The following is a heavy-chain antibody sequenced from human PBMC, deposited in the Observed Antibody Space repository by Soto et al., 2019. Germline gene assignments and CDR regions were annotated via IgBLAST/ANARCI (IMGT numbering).Heavy chain of an antibody. CDR2: IYYSGNT. V-gene: IGHV4-59*08. Sequence: QVQLQESGPGLVKPAETLSLTCSVSGGSISSYYWSWIRQPPGKGLEWIGYIYYSGNTNYNPSLTSRVTISVDTSNNQFSLKLSSVTAADTASYYCARHSGSGSYPLAYWGQGTLVTVSS. D-gene: IGHD3-10*01. CDR1: GGSISSYY. J-gene: IGHJ4*02. CDR3: ARHSGSGSYPLAY.